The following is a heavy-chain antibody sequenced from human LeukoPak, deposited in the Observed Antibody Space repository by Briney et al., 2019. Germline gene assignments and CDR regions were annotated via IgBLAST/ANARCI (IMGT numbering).Heavy chain of an antibody. D-gene: IGHD7-27*01. Sequence: SETLSLTRTVSGGSISSSSYYWGWIRQPPGKGLEWIGSIYYSGSTYYNPSLKSRVTISVDTSKNQFSLKLSSVTAADTAVYYCARQNWDYLPSIFDYWGQGTLVTVSS. V-gene: IGHV4-39*01. CDR2: IYYSGST. CDR3: ARQNWDYLPSIFDY. J-gene: IGHJ4*02. CDR1: GGSISSSSYY.